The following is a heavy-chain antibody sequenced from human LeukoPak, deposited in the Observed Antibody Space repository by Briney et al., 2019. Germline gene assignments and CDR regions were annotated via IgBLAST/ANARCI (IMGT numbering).Heavy chain of an antibody. CDR1: GGFNTHYY. CDR2: FYHSGST. CDR3: ARGQWLPVFDF. D-gene: IGHD3-22*01. Sequence: NPSETLSLTCSVSGGFNTHYYWSWIRQPPGKGLEWIGYFYHSGSTNHNPSLKSRVTISIDTSKNHFSLRLSSVTAADTAVYYCARGQWLPVFDFWGQGSLVTVSS. V-gene: IGHV4-59*01. J-gene: IGHJ4*02.